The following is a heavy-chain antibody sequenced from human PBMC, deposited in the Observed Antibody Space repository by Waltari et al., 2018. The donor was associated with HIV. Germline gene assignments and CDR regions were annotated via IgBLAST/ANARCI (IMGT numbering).Heavy chain of an antibody. Sequence: QVQRVASGGGVVKPGRSLRLSCAVSGSTIIPSAMPWVRQSPGKELEWVAVISYDGSNKYYADAVKGRFTVSRDNSRNTLYLQMNSLRTEDTAVYYCARDGHYFDSRPLDYWGQGTLVTVSS. CDR2: ISYDGSNK. CDR3: ARDGHYFDSRPLDY. V-gene: IGHV3-30-3*01. J-gene: IGHJ4*02. D-gene: IGHD3-22*01. CDR1: GSTIIPSA.